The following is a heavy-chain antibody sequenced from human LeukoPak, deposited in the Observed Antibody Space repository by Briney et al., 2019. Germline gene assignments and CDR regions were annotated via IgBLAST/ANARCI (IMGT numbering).Heavy chain of an antibody. D-gene: IGHD3-22*01. Sequence: SETLSLTCAVYGGFFSGYYWSWIRQPPGKGLEWIGEINHSGSTNYNPSLKSRVTISVDTSKNQFSLKLSSVTAADTAVYYCARLSVMYYDSSEEVERWGQGTLVTVSS. CDR3: ARLSVMYYDSSEEVER. V-gene: IGHV4-34*01. J-gene: IGHJ4*02. CDR2: INHSGST. CDR1: GGFFSGYY.